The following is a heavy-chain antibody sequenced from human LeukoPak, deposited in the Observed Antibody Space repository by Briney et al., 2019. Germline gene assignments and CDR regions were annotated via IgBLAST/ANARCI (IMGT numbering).Heavy chain of an antibody. J-gene: IGHJ3*02. D-gene: IGHD6-19*01. CDR1: GFTFSSYA. CDR3: ARETQWLTSDAFDI. V-gene: IGHV3-30-3*01. Sequence: PGGSLRLSCAASGFTFSSYAMHWVRQAPGKGLEWVAVISYDGSNKYYADSVKGRFTISRDNSKNTLYLQMNSLRAEDTAVYYCARETQWLTSDAFDIWGQGTMVTVSS. CDR2: ISYDGSNK.